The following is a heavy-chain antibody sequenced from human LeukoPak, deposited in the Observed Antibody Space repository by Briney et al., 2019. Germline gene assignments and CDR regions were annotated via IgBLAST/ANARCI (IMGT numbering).Heavy chain of an antibody. CDR1: GYSFTSYY. CDR3: ARASYYYDSSGYPGYYFDY. Sequence: ASVKVSCKASGYSFTSYYMHWVRQAPGQGLEWMGLINPSAGTTTYAQKFQGRVTVTRDTSTSTVYMDLSSLKSEDTAVYYCARASYYYDSSGYPGYYFDYWGQGTLVTVSS. CDR2: INPSAGTT. V-gene: IGHV1-46*01. J-gene: IGHJ4*02. D-gene: IGHD3-22*01.